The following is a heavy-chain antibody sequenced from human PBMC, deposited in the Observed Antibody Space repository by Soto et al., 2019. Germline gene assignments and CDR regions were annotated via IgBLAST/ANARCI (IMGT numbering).Heavy chain of an antibody. Sequence: GGSLRLSCAASGFTFDDYAMHWVRQAPGKGLEWVSGISWNSGSIGYADSVKGRFTISRDNAKNSPYLQMNSLRAEDTALYYCANGSAPDPYYYYYGMDVWGQGTTVTVSS. J-gene: IGHJ6*02. CDR1: GFTFDDYA. D-gene: IGHD3-10*01. CDR2: ISWNSGSI. CDR3: ANGSAPDPYYYYYGMDV. V-gene: IGHV3-9*01.